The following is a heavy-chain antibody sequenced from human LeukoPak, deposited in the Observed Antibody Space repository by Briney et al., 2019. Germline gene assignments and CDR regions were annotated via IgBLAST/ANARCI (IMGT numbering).Heavy chain of an antibody. J-gene: IGHJ4*02. V-gene: IGHV3-48*03. CDR1: GFTFSSYE. Sequence: GGSLRLSCAAPGFTFSSYEMNWVRQAPGKGLEWVSYISSSGSTIYYADSVKGRFTISRDNAKNSLYLQMNSLRAEDTAVYYCARDQGGYYYDSSGYPDYWGQGTLVTVSS. D-gene: IGHD3-22*01. CDR3: ARDQGGYYYDSSGYPDY. CDR2: ISSSGSTI.